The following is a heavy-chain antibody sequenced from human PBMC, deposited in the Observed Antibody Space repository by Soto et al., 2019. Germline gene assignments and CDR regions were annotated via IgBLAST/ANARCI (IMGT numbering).Heavy chain of an antibody. V-gene: IGHV4-31*03. D-gene: IGHD3-10*01. Sequence: QVQLQESGPGLVKPSQTLSLTCTVSGGSISSGGYYWSWIRQHPGKGLEWIGYIYYTGSTYYNPSLKSRVTISVDTSKNQFSLKLSSVTAADTAAYYCATLYMVRGVRTFDYWGQGTLVTVSS. CDR3: ATLYMVRGVRTFDY. CDR2: IYYTGST. J-gene: IGHJ4*02. CDR1: GGSISSGGYY.